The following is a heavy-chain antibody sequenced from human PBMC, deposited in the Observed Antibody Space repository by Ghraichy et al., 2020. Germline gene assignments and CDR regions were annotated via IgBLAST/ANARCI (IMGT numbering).Heavy chain of an antibody. D-gene: IGHD3-22*01. V-gene: IGHV1-2*02. Sequence: ASVKVSCKAARDTVSTYVMRWVRQAPLQVLEWMGWINPNSGGTNYAQKFQGRVTMTRDTSISTAYMELSRLRSDDTAVYYCARMIEQVEANDSDYWGQGTLVTVSP. CDR1: RDTVSTYV. CDR2: INPNSGGT. CDR3: ARMIEQVEANDSDY. J-gene: IGHJ4*02.